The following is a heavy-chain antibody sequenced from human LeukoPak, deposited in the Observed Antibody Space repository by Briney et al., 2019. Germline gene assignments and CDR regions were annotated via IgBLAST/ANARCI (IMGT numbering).Heavy chain of an antibody. CDR1: GFTFSSYS. V-gene: IGHV3-21*01. J-gene: IGHJ4*02. CDR3: AREVYDSSGYPDY. CDR2: ISSSSSYI. D-gene: IGHD3-22*01. Sequence: GGSLRLSCAASGFTFSSYSMNWVRQAPGKGLEWVSSISSSSSYIYYADSVKGRFTISRDNAKNSLYLQMNSLRAEDTAVYYCAREVYDSSGYPDYWGQGTLVTVSS.